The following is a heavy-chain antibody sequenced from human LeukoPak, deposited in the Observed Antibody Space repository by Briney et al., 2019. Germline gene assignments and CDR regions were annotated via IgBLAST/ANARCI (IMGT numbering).Heavy chain of an antibody. CDR3: AREGFPAAYDY. J-gene: IGHJ4*02. CDR1: GFTFNSYT. CDR2: ISRTGTTI. D-gene: IGHD2-15*01. Sequence: GGSLRLSCAASGFTFNSYTMNWVRQAPGKGLEWISYISRTGTTIYYADSVKGRFTISRDNAKNLLYLQMNSLRAEDTAVYYCAREGFPAAYDYWGQGTLVTVSS. V-gene: IGHV3-48*04.